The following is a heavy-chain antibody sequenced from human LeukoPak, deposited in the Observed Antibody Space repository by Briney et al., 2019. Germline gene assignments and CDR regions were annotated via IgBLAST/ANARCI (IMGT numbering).Heavy chain of an antibody. V-gene: IGHV3-15*01. Sequence: GGSLRLSCAASGFTFSNAWMSWVRQAPGMGLEWVGRIKSKTDGGTTDYAAPVKGRFTISRDDSKNTLYLQMNSLKTEDTAVYYCTTAAHYYYYYMDVWGKGTTVTVSS. CDR2: IKSKTDGGTT. J-gene: IGHJ6*03. CDR3: TTAAHYYYYYMDV. CDR1: GFTFSNAW.